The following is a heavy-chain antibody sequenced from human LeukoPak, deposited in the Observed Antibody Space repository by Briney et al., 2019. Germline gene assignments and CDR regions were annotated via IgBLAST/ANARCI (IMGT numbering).Heavy chain of an antibody. D-gene: IGHD3-10*01. V-gene: IGHV4-59*01. Sequence: SETLSLTCTVSGGSISGYYWNWIRQPPGKGLEWIGYIYYDGNTNYSPSVASEVTISLDMSKNQFSLKLSSVTAADTAVYYCARDQGISSDSDALDIWGQGTMVTVSS. CDR3: ARDQGISSDSDALDI. CDR1: GGSISGYY. J-gene: IGHJ3*02. CDR2: IYYDGNT.